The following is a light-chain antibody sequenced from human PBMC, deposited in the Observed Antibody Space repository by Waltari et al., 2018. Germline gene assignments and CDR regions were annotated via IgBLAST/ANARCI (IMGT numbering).Light chain of an antibody. CDR3: SSYAGSGNVV. Sequence: QSALTQPPSASGSPGQSVTISCTGTSSDIGTYNLVSWYQQGPGKAPKLIIYEVTKRPSGVPDRFAGPKSGNTASLTVSGLQADDEADYYCSSYAGSGNVVFGGGTKLTVL. V-gene: IGLV2-8*01. CDR1: SSDIGTYNL. J-gene: IGLJ3*02. CDR2: EVT.